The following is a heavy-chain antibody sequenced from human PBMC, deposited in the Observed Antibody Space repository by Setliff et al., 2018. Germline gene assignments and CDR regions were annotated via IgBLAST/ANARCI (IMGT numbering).Heavy chain of an antibody. D-gene: IGHD5-12*01. CDR1: GFTFSSYE. Sequence: PGGSLRLSCAASGFTFSSYEMNWVRQAPGQGLEWVSYIRSNSPTLYYADSVQGRFTISRDNARNSLFLQMSSLRAEDTAVYYCARSLGIRDYSYFDLWGRGTLVTVSS. CDR2: IRSNSPTL. J-gene: IGHJ2*01. CDR3: ARSLGIRDYSYFDL. V-gene: IGHV3-48*03.